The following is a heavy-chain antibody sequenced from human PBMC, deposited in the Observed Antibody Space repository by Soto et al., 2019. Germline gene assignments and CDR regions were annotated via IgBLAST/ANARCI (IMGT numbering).Heavy chain of an antibody. J-gene: IGHJ6*02. CDR1: GGSVSSGSYY. CDR2: IYYSGST. Sequence: SETLSLTCTVSGGSVSSGSYYWSWIRQPPGKGLEWIGYIYYSGSTNYNPSLKSRVTISVDTSKNQFSLKLSSVIAADTAVYYCAGDSSSPEDYYYYGMDVWGQGTTVTVS. D-gene: IGHD6-6*01. V-gene: IGHV4-61*01. CDR3: AGDSSSPEDYYYYGMDV.